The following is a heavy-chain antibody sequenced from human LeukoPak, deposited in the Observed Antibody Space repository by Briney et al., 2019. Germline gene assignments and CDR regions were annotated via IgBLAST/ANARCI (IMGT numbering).Heavy chain of an antibody. CDR3: VADSEFDIPASFDL. CDR1: TFVFSVSS. Sequence: PGGPLRLSCAASTFVFSVSSMNWVRQAPGKGLEWVSSISRGGNAKQYADSVKRRFTISRDNAKNSLYLQMDSLRVEDTAVYFCVADSEFDIPASFDLWGQGTLVTVSS. V-gene: IGHV3-21*01. J-gene: IGHJ4*02. D-gene: IGHD2-21*01. CDR2: ISRGGNAK.